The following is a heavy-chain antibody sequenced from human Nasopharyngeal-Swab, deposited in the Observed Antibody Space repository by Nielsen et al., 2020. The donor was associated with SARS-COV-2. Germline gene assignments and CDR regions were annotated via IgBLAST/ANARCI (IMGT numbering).Heavy chain of an antibody. CDR2: IYWDDDK. CDR1: GFSLSTSGVG. D-gene: IGHD2-21*02. Sequence: SGPTLVKPTQTLTLTCTFSGFSLSTSGVGVGWIRQPPGKALEWLALIYWDDDKRYSPSLKSRLTVTKDTSKNQVVLTMTNMDPVDTATYYCAHRPGGVGDSYFDYWGQGTLVTVSS. CDR3: AHRPGGVGDSYFDY. V-gene: IGHV2-5*02. J-gene: IGHJ4*02.